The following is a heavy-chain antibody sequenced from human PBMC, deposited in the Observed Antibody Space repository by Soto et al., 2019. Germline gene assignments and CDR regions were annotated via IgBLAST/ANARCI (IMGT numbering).Heavy chain of an antibody. J-gene: IGHJ6*02. D-gene: IGHD3-16*01. CDR1: GYTFTSYD. CDR3: ASLLLSGGLYYYGMDV. V-gene: IGHV1-8*01. CDR2: MNPNSGNT. Sequence: QVQLVQSGAEVKKPGASVKVSCKASGYTFTSYDINWVRQATGQGLEWMGWMNPNSGNTGYAQKFQGRVTMTRNTSISTAYMELSSLRSEDTAVYYCASLLLSGGLYYYGMDVWGQGTTVTVSS.